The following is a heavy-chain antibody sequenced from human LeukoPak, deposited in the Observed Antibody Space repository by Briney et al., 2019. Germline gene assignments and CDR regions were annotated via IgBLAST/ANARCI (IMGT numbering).Heavy chain of an antibody. CDR3: AREASTLDTAMVYDY. Sequence: ASVTVSFKASGYTFTSYGISWVRQAPGQGLEWMGWISAYNGNTNYAQKFQGRVTMTRDMSTSTVYMELSSLRSEDTAVYYCAREASTLDTAMVYDYWGQGTLVTVSS. D-gene: IGHD5-18*01. CDR2: ISAYNGNT. J-gene: IGHJ4*02. CDR1: GYTFTSYG. V-gene: IGHV1-18*01.